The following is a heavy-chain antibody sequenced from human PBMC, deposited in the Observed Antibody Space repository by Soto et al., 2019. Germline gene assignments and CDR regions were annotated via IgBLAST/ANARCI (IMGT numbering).Heavy chain of an antibody. D-gene: IGHD3-10*01. CDR2: IKQDGSEK. Sequence: PGGSLRLSCAASGFTFSSYWMSWVRQAPGKGLEWVANIKQDGSEKYYVDSVKGRFTISRDNAKNSLYLQMNSLRAEDTAVYYCARDLWFGELFDYFDYWGQGTLVTVSS. V-gene: IGHV3-7*03. CDR1: GFTFSSYW. J-gene: IGHJ4*02. CDR3: ARDLWFGELFDYFDY.